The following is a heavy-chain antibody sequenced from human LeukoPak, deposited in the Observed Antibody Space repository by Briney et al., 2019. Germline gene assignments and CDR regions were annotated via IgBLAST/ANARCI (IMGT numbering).Heavy chain of an antibody. Sequence: SQTLSLTCAVSGVSVSSGGYSWRWIRQPPGKGLQLIGYIFPSGNTYYNPSLNSRVTISVDTSKSQFSLELRSVSAADTAVYYCAGEYSGSHRFDYWGHGILVTVSS. J-gene: IGHJ4*01. CDR3: AGEYSGSHRFDY. D-gene: IGHD5-12*01. CDR2: IFPSGNT. CDR1: GVSVSSGGYS. V-gene: IGHV4-30-2*01.